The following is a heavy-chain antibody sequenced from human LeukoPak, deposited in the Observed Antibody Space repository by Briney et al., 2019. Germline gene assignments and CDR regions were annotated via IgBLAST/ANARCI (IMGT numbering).Heavy chain of an antibody. J-gene: IGHJ6*02. CDR1: GGAFSSYA. Sequence: SVKVSCKASGGAFSSYAVSWVRQAPGQGLEWMGGIIPILGIPNYAQKFQGRATFTADESTSTVYMELYSLRSEDTAVYFCARDNPDIVVVPAAMDVWGQGTTVIVSS. D-gene: IGHD2-2*01. CDR3: ARDNPDIVVVPAAMDV. V-gene: IGHV1-69*10. CDR2: IIPILGIP.